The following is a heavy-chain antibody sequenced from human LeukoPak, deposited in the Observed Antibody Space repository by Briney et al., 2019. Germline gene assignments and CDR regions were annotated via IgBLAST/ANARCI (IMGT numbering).Heavy chain of an antibody. CDR1: VFIIRTYN. V-gene: IGHV3-48*01. D-gene: IGHD3-10*01. J-gene: IGHJ4*02. CDR3: VRREGGSGRLHFDY. CDR2: ISGSSITK. Sequence: PGGSLSLSCAACVFIIRTYNSNWVRQAPGKGLEWVSHISGSSITKYYADSVKGRFTISRDKAKNSLYLQMNSLRGEDTPVVYFVRREGGSGRLHFDYGGQRTLVTVSS.